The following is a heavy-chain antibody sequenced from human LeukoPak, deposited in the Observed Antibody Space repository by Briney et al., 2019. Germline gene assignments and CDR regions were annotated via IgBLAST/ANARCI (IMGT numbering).Heavy chain of an antibody. CDR1: GYTFTGYY. CDR2: INPNSGGT. J-gene: IGHJ5*02. D-gene: IGHD3-10*01. V-gene: IGHV1-2*02. CDR3: ARARPSYGSGSYYESANWFDP. Sequence: ASVKVSCKASGYTFTGYYMHWVRQAPGQGLEWMGWINPNSGGTNYAQKFQGRVTMTRDTSISTAYMELSRLRSDDTAVYYCARARPSYGSGSYYESANWFDPWGQGTLVTVSS.